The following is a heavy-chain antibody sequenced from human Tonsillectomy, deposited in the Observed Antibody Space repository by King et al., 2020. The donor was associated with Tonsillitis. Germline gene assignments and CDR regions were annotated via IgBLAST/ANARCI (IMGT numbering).Heavy chain of an antibody. Sequence: VQLVESGGGLVQPGGSLRLSCAASGFTFRDYWMSWLRQAPGKGLEWVGNIKPDGSEQQYADSVKGRFTVSRDNAQDSVYLQLNSLRVEDTAMYYCARDRRPEAFDIWGQGTVVTVSS. D-gene: IGHD6-6*01. CDR2: IKPDGSEQ. CDR1: GFTFRDYW. J-gene: IGHJ3*02. V-gene: IGHV3-7*03. CDR3: ARDRRPEAFDI.